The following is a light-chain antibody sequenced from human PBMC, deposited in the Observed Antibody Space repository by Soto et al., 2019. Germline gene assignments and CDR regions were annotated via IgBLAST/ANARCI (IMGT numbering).Light chain of an antibody. J-gene: IGKJ2*01. CDR3: QQYNNWPYT. Sequence: IVMTQSPATLPVSQGERATLSCRATQRVSTNLASYQQKPGQAPRLLIYAASSRATGVPARFSGSGSGTEFTLTISILQSEDFALYYCQQYNNWPYTFGQGTRLEVK. CDR2: AAS. V-gene: IGKV3-15*01. CDR1: QRVSTN.